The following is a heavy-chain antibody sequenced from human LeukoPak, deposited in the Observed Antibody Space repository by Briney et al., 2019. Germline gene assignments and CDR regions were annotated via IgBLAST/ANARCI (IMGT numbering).Heavy chain of an antibody. CDR3: ARLAVAGDDFDY. CDR2: IKQDGSET. V-gene: IGHV3-7*01. CDR1: GFTLNMYD. D-gene: IGHD6-19*01. Sequence: GGSLRLSCAASGFTLNMYDLHWVRKAPGKGLEWVANIKQDGSETYYVDSVKGRCTISRDNAKNSLYLQMNSLRAEDTAVYYCARLAVAGDDFDYWGQGTPVTVSS. J-gene: IGHJ4*02.